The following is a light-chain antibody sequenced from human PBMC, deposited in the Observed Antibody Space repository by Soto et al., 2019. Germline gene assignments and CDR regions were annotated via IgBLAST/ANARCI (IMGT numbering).Light chain of an antibody. Sequence: QSVLTQPASVPGSPGQSITISCTGTSSDVGGYDYVSWYQQHPDKAPNLIIFEVSHRPSGVSNRFSGSKSGNTASLTISGLQAEDEADYYCTSYTRSRNLLFGGGTKLTVL. J-gene: IGLJ2*01. CDR3: TSYTRSRNLL. V-gene: IGLV2-14*01. CDR1: SSDVGGYDY. CDR2: EVS.